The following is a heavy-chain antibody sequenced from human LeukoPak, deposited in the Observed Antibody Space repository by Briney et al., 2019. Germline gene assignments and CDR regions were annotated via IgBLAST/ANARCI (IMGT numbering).Heavy chain of an antibody. V-gene: IGHV1-46*01. J-gene: IGHJ4*02. CDR1: GYTFTSYY. Sequence: ASVKVSCKASGYTFTSYYMHWVRQAPGQGLEWMGIINPSGGSTSYAQKFQGRVTMTRDMSTSTVYMELSSLRSEDTAVYYCARVGPKTYGSGSYYRDWGQGTLVTVSS. CDR3: ARVGPKTYGSGSYYRD. D-gene: IGHD3-10*01. CDR2: INPSGGST.